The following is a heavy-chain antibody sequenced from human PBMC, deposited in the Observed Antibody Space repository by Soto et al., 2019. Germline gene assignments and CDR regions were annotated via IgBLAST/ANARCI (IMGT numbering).Heavy chain of an antibody. D-gene: IGHD5-18*01. CDR1: GFTFSNAW. V-gene: IGHV3-15*01. J-gene: IGHJ6*02. CDR3: TTSDTAIGYYYYCDMDV. Sequence: GGTLRLSCAASGFTFSNAWMSWVRQAPGKGLEWVGRIKSKTDGGTTDYAAPVKGRFTISRDDSKNTLYLQMNSLKTEDTAVYYCTTSDTAIGYYYYCDMDVWDQGPTVTVSS. CDR2: IKSKTDGGTT.